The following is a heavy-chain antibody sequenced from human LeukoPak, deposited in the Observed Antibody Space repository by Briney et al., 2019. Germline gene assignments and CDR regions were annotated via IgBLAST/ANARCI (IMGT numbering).Heavy chain of an antibody. J-gene: IGHJ4*02. CDR2: IWNDGSKK. D-gene: IGHD2-15*01. V-gene: IGHV3-33*03. Sequence: PRGSRRLSCAASGFTFSNYGMHWVRQAPGKGLEWVAVIWNDGSKKYYGDSVKGRITVSRDNSKNTLYLEMNSLRTEDTAVYYCTTGAEEHCSGGSCYWGDYWGQGTLVAGS. CDR1: GFTFSNYG. CDR3: TTGAEEHCSGGSCYWGDY.